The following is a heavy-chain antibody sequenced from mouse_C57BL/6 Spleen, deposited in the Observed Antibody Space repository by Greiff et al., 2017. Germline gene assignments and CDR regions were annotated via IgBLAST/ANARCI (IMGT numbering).Heavy chain of an antibody. D-gene: IGHD1-1*01. CDR3: ARDYVHWYFDV. V-gene: IGHV1-53*01. CDR2: INPSNGGT. Sequence: QVQLQQPGTELVKPGASVTLSCKASGYTFTSYWMHWVKQRPGPGLEWIGNINPSNGGTNYNEKLKSKATLTVDKSSRTAYMQLSSLTSEDAAVYYCARDYVHWYFDVWGTGTTVTVSS. CDR1: GYTFTSYW. J-gene: IGHJ1*03.